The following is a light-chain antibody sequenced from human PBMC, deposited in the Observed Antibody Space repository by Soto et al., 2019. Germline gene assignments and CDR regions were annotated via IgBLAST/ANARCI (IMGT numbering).Light chain of an antibody. CDR1: SSDVGGYNY. J-gene: IGLJ1*01. CDR2: DVS. V-gene: IGLV2-14*03. CDR3: NPYTSGSTYV. Sequence: QSALTQPASVSGSPGQSITISCTGTSSDVGGYNYVSWYQHHPGKAPKLLIYDVSSRPSGVSSRFSASKSANTASLTISGLQAEDEADYYCNPYTSGSTYVFGTGTKLTVL.